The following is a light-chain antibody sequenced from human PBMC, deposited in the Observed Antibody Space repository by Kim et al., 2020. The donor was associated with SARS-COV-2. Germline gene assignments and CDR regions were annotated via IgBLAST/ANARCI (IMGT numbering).Light chain of an antibody. Sequence: QPVLTQPASVSGSPGQSITISCTGTSSDVGASNYVSWYQQHPGKAPKLMIYDVSNRPSGVSNRFSGSKSGNTASLTISGLQAGNEADYYCSSYTGSSINTWVFGRGTQLTVL. V-gene: IGLV2-14*03. CDR1: SSDVGASNY. CDR3: SSYTGSSINTWV. CDR2: DVS. J-gene: IGLJ3*02.